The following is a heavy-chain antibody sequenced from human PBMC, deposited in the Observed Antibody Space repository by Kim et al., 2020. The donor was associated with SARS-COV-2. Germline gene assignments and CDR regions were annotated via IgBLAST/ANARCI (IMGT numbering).Heavy chain of an antibody. CDR3: ARGDYYGSGSYYLAY. V-gene: IGHV1-69*04. D-gene: IGHD3-10*01. J-gene: IGHJ4*02. Sequence: KFQGRVTITADKSTSTAYMELSSLRSEDTAVYYCARGDYYGSGSYYLAYWGQGTLVTVSS.